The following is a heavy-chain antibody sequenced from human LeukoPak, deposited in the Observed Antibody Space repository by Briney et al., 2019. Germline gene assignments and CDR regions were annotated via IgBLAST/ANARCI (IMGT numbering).Heavy chain of an antibody. CDR2: ISTYNGNT. CDR1: GYTFTDYN. D-gene: IGHD3-22*01. CDR3: ATVMGYDSSGYYRGDY. Sequence: ASVKVSCKASGYTFTDYNINWVRQAPGQGLDWMGWISTYNGNTRSTQKFQGRVTMTEDTSTDTAYMELSSLRSEDTAVYYCATVMGYDSSGYYRGDYWGQGTLVTVSS. J-gene: IGHJ4*02. V-gene: IGHV1-18*01.